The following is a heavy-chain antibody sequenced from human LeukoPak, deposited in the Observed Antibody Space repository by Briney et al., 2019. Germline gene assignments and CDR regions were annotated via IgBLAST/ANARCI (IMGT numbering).Heavy chain of an antibody. CDR1: GGSISSGGYS. V-gene: IGHV4-30-2*01. Sequence: SETLSLTCAVSGGSISSGGYSWSWIRQPPGKGLEWIVYIYHSGSTYYNPSLKSRVTISVDRSKNQFSLKLSSVTAADTAVYYCARGYYGSGSYSDAFDIWGQGTMVTVSS. J-gene: IGHJ3*02. CDR2: IYHSGST. CDR3: ARGYYGSGSYSDAFDI. D-gene: IGHD3-10*01.